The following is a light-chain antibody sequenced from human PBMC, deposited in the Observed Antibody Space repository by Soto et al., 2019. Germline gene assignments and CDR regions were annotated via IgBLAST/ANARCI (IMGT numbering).Light chain of an antibody. V-gene: IGLV7-46*01. J-gene: IGLJ2*01. Sequence: QAVVTQEPSVTVSPGGTVTLTCGSSTGAVTSGHYPYWFQQKPGQAPRTLIYDAYKKHSWTPARFSGSLLGGKAALTLSGAQPDDEADYYCWLFYSDTRIFGGGTKLTVL. CDR2: DAY. CDR3: WLFYSDTRI. CDR1: TGAVTSGHY.